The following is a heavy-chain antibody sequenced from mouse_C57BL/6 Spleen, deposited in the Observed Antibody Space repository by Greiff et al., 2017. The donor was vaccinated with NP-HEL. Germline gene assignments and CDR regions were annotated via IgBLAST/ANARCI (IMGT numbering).Heavy chain of an antibody. J-gene: IGHJ2*01. CDR3: ARDYDGYYD. D-gene: IGHD2-3*01. CDR2: INYDGSST. Sequence: DVQLVESEGGLVQPGSSMKLSCTASGFTFSDYYMAWVRQVPEKGLEWVANINYDGSSTYYLDSLKSRFIISRDNAKNILYLQMSSLKSEDTATYYCARDYDGYYDWGQGTTLTVSS. CDR1: GFTFSDYY. V-gene: IGHV5-16*01.